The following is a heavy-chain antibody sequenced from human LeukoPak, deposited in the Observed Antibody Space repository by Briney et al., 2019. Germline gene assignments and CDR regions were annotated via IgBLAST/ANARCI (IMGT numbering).Heavy chain of an antibody. CDR3: ARGAVMVRGAIVYYFDY. J-gene: IGHJ4*02. D-gene: IGHD3-10*01. CDR1: GYTFTGYY. Sequence: GASVKVSCKASGYTFTGYYMHWVRQAPGQGLEWMGWINPNSGGTNYAQKFQGRVTMTRDTSISTAYMELSRLRSDDTAVYYCARGAVMVRGAIVYYFDYWGQGTLVTVSS. V-gene: IGHV1-2*02. CDR2: INPNSGGT.